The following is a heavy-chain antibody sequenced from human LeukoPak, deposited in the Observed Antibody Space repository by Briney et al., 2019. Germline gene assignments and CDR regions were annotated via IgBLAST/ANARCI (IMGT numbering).Heavy chain of an antibody. J-gene: IGHJ2*01. Sequence: SVKVSCKASGGTFSSYAISWVRQAPGQGLEWMGGIIPIFGTANYAQKFQGRVTITADESTSTAYMELSSLRSEDTAVYYCASYNYYDSGAYSDLWGRGTLVTVSS. CDR3: ASYNYYDSGAYSDL. CDR1: GGTFSSYA. CDR2: IIPIFGTA. D-gene: IGHD3-22*01. V-gene: IGHV1-69*13.